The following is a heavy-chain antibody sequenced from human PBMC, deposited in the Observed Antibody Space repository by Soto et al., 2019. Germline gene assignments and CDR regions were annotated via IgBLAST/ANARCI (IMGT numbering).Heavy chain of an antibody. CDR3: ASSKYRSQFDH. Sequence: PGGSLRLSCAASGFTVSSNYMSWVRQAPGKGLEWVSVIYSGGNTYYADSVKGRFTISRDNSKNTLYLQVNSLRVEDTAVYYCASSKYRSQFDHWGQGTLVTVSS. CDR2: IYSGGNT. V-gene: IGHV3-53*01. D-gene: IGHD1-1*01. CDR1: GFTVSSNY. J-gene: IGHJ4*02.